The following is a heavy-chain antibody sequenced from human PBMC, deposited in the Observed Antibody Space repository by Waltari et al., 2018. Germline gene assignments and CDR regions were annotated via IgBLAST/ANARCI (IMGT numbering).Heavy chain of an antibody. Sequence: QVQLVQSGAAVKKPGASVQVSCKVSGYTLPEFSIHWLPPAPGKGLEWMGGFDPEDGETIYAQKFQGRVTMTEDTSTDTAYMELSSLRSEDTAVYYCATVGSGSPPNDAFDIWGQGTMVTVSS. D-gene: IGHD1-26*01. J-gene: IGHJ3*02. CDR2: FDPEDGET. V-gene: IGHV1-24*01. CDR1: GYTLPEFS. CDR3: ATVGSGSPPNDAFDI.